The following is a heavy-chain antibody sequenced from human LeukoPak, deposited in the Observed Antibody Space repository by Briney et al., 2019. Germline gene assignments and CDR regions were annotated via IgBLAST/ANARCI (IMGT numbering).Heavy chain of an antibody. CDR2: IYYSGST. Sequence: SETLSLTCTVSGGSISSYYWSWIRQPPGKGLEWIGYIYYSGSTNYNPSLKSRVTISVDTSKNQFSLKLSSVTAADTAVYYCARATPFGWDYFDYWGQGTLVTVSS. J-gene: IGHJ4*02. D-gene: IGHD3-16*01. CDR3: ARATPFGWDYFDY. CDR1: GGSISSYY. V-gene: IGHV4-59*01.